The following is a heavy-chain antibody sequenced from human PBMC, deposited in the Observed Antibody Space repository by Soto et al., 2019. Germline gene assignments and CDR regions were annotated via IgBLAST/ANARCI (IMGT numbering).Heavy chain of an antibody. D-gene: IGHD1-26*01. Sequence: ASVKVSCKASGCTFSSYAISWVRQAPGQGLEWMGIINPSGGSTSYAQKFQGRVTMTRDTSTSTVYMELSSLRSEDTAVYYCARDLFYYPDLSRTYYYYYYGMDVWGQGTTVTVSS. CDR2: INPSGGST. CDR1: GCTFSSYA. J-gene: IGHJ6*02. CDR3: ARDLFYYPDLSRTYYYYYYGMDV. V-gene: IGHV1-46*01.